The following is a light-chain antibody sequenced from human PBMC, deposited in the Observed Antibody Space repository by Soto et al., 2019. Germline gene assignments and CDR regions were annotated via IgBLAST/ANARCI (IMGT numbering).Light chain of an antibody. V-gene: IGLV2-23*02. CDR1: SSDIRTYNL. J-gene: IGLJ1*01. Sequence: QSVLTQPASVSGSPGQSITISCTGASSDIRTYNLVSWYQHHPGTAPKLIIYEVFKRPSGISNRFSGSTSGNTASLTISGLQSEDEADYYCFSYAGSNIYVFGTGTKLTVL. CDR3: FSYAGSNIYV. CDR2: EVF.